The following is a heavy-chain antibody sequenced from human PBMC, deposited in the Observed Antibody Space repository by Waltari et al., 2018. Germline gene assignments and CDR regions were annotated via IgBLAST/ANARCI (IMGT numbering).Heavy chain of an antibody. CDR1: GFTFRKYE. CDR3: ARGEGGANEY. D-gene: IGHD1-26*01. J-gene: IGHJ4*01. CDR2: ISSGASTI. V-gene: IGHV3-48*03. Sequence: EVQLVESGGGLVQPGGSLRLLCAASGFTFRKYEMNWVRQAPGKGLEWVSYISSGASTIFYADSVKGRFTISRDNAKNSVYLEMNSLRADDTAIYYCARGEGGANEYWGQGTLVTVSS.